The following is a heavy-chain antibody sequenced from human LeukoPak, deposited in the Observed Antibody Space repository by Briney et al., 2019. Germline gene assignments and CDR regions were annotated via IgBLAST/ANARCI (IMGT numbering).Heavy chain of an antibody. J-gene: IGHJ4*02. D-gene: IGHD3-16*02. Sequence: GGSLRLSCAASGFTVSSNYMSWVRQAPGKGLEWVSVIYSGGSTYYADSVKGRFTISRDNSKNTLYLQMNSLRAEDTAVYYCARDVITFGGVIGSDYWGQGTLVTVSS. V-gene: IGHV3-53*01. CDR2: IYSGGST. CDR3: ARDVITFGGVIGSDY. CDR1: GFTVSSNY.